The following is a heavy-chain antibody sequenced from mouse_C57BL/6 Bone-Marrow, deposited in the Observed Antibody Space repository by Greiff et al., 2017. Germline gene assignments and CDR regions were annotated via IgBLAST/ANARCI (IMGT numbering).Heavy chain of an antibody. D-gene: IGHD2-4*01. J-gene: IGHJ1*03. CDR3: ARPNCNDYDGHWYFDV. Sequence: EVQLVESGGGLVKPGGSLKLSCAASGFTFSDYGMHWVRQAPEKGLEWVAYISSGSSTIYYADKVKGRFTISRDNAKNTLFLQITSLRSEDTAMYYCARPNCNDYDGHWYFDVGGTGTTATVSS. CDR2: ISSGSSTI. V-gene: IGHV5-17*01. CDR1: GFTFSDYG.